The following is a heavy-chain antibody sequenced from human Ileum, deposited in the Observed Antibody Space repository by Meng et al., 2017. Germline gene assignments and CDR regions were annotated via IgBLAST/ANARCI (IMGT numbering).Heavy chain of an antibody. V-gene: IGHV3-21*02. J-gene: IGHJ4*02. Sequence: EVRLVESGRGLVKPWRSLRRSCAASGFNFSTYTMHWVRQAPGKGLEWVSSITSSGRFIFYADSMKGRFTISRDNAKSSLYLQMNSLGDGDTAVYYCADELRYYFEYWGQGPLVTVSS. D-gene: IGHD4-23*01. CDR2: ITSSGRFI. CDR1: GFNFSTYT. CDR3: ADELRYYFEY.